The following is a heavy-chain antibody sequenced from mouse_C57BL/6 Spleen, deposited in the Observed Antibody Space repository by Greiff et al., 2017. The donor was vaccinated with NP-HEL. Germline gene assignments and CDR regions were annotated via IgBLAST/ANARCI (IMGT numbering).Heavy chain of an antibody. J-gene: IGHJ1*01. Sequence: QVQLQQSGPELVKPGASVKISCKASGYAFSSSWMNWVKQRPGKGLEWIGRIDPGDGDTNYNGKFKGKATLSAGKWSGTSCRRLSSLTSEDSAVSFCARSSGSRACFDVWGAGTRVTVSS. V-gene: IGHV1-82*01. CDR3: ARSSGSRACFDV. D-gene: IGHD1-1*01. CDR1: GYAFSSSW. CDR2: IDPGDGDT.